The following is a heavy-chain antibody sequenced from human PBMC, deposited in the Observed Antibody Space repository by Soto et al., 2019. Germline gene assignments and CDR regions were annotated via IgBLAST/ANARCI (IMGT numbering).Heavy chain of an antibody. CDR2: INPNSGGT. CDR1: GYTFTGYY. V-gene: IGHV1-2*04. CDR3: ARHTPAISISDH. D-gene: IGHD2-15*01. Sequence: ASVKVSCKASGYTFTGYYMHWVRQAPGQGLEWMGWINPNSGGTNYAQKFQGWVTMTRDTSISTAYMELSRLRSDDTAVSYCARHTPAISISDHWGQGTLVTVSS. J-gene: IGHJ4*02.